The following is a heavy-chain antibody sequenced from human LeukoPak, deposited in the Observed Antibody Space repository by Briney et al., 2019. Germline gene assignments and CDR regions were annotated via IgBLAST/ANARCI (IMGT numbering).Heavy chain of an antibody. D-gene: IGHD3-22*01. Sequence: SVKVSCKASGYTFTSYGISWVRQAPGQGLEWMGGIIPIFGTANYAQKFQGRVTITADKSTSTAYMELSSLRSEDTAVYYCARGAAMIGREDAFDIWGQGTMVAVSS. CDR1: GYTFTSYG. J-gene: IGHJ3*02. V-gene: IGHV1-69*06. CDR2: IIPIFGTA. CDR3: ARGAAMIGREDAFDI.